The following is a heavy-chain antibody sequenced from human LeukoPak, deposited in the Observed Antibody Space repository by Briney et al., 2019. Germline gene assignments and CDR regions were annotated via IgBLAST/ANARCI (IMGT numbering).Heavy chain of an antibody. CDR2: IISISSHI. CDR1: GFTFSSYS. D-gene: IGHD2-2*01. V-gene: IGHV3-21*01. CDR3: ARTRAPSNGRVLYYMDV. Sequence: GRSLRLSCAASGFTFSSYSMNWVRQAPGKGLEWVASIISISSHIYYADSVKGRFTISRDNAKNSLYLQMNSLRAEDTAVYYCARTRAPSNGRVLYYMDVWGKGTTVTVSS. J-gene: IGHJ6*03.